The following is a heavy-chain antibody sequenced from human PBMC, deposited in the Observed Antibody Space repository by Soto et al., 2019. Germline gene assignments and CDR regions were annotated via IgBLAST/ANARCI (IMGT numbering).Heavy chain of an antibody. CDR2: ISKNDGST. J-gene: IGHJ6*02. CDR1: GFTFSDYY. V-gene: IGHV3-11*01. Sequence: VGSLRLSCVVSGFTFSDYYMNWVREVPVKGLGWLSYISKNDGSTYYADSVKGRFTISRDNAKNSLFLQMNSLGAEDSAIYYCARGAKWYYYSMDVWGQGTTVTVSS. CDR3: ARGAKWYYYSMDV. D-gene: IGHD1-26*01.